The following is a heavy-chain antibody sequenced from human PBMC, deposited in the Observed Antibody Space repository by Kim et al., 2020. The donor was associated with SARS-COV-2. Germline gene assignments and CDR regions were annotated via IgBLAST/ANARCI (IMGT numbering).Heavy chain of an antibody. CDR1: GGSFSGYY. V-gene: IGHV4-34*01. J-gene: IGHJ2*01. CDR3: ARGLGYCSSTSCRRDNRWYWYFDL. D-gene: IGHD2-2*01. CDR2: INHSGST. Sequence: SETLSLTCAVYGGSFSGYYWSWIRQPPGKGLEWIGEINHSGSTNYNPSLKSRVTISVDTSKNQFSLKLSSVTAADTAVYYCARGLGYCSSTSCRRDNRWYWYFDLWGRGTLVTVSS.